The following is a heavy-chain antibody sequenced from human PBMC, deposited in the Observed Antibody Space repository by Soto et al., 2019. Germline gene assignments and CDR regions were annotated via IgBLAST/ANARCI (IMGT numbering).Heavy chain of an antibody. CDR3: AKVSSSWYAGFFDL. CDR2: LSGSGGSI. D-gene: IGHD6-13*01. CDR1: GFTFSSHA. V-gene: IGHV3-23*01. J-gene: IGHJ4*02. Sequence: EVQLLESGGGLVQPGGSLRLSCTASGFTFSSHAMTWVRQAPGKGLEWVSGLSGSGGSIYYADSVKGRFTISRDNSRSTLYLQMKTLRAEDTAVYYCAKVSSSWYAGFFDLWGQGTPVTVSS.